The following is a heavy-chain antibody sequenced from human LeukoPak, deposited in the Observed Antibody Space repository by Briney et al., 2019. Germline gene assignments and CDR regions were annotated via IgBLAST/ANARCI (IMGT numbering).Heavy chain of an antibody. CDR2: IYHSGST. D-gene: IGHD5-12*01. CDR3: ASTDSGYDLYFDY. J-gene: IGHJ4*02. CDR1: GGSISSSNW. Sequence: SETLSLTCAVSGGSISSSNWWSWVRQPPGKGLEWIGEIYHSGSTNYNPSLKSRVTISVDKSKNQFSLKLSSVTAADTAVYYCASTDSGYDLYFDYWGQGTLVTVSS. V-gene: IGHV4-4*02.